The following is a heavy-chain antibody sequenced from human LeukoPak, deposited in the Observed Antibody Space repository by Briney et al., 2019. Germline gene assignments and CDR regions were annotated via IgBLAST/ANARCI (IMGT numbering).Heavy chain of an antibody. D-gene: IGHD3-22*01. CDR2: IYYTGST. J-gene: IGHJ4*02. CDR3: ASYDSSGYWLDY. CDR1: GGSFSSSSYY. Sequence: PSETLSLTCAVYGGSFSSSSYYWGWIRQPPGKGLEWIGNIYYTGSTYYNPSLKSRVTISEDTSKNQFSLKLSSVTAADTAVYYCASYDSSGYWLDYWGQGTLVTVSS. V-gene: IGHV4-39*01.